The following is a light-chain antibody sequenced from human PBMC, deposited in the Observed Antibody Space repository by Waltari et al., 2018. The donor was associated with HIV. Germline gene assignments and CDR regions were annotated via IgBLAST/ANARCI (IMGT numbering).Light chain of an antibody. V-gene: IGKV1-39*01. Sequence: DIQMTQSPSSLSASVGDTGTITCRASQNINNYLNWYQQRPGKPPNLLIYGASSLQPGVPSRFSARASGANFTLTITRLQPEDFASYYCQQSFSAAITLGQGTRL. CDR3: QQSFSAAIT. CDR1: QNINNY. J-gene: IGKJ5*01. CDR2: GAS.